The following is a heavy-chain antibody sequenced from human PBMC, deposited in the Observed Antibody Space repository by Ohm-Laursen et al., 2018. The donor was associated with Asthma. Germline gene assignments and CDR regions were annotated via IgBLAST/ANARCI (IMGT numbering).Heavy chain of an antibody. CDR2: INGDSKSI. CDR1: GFTFSSYA. V-gene: IGHV3-48*02. CDR3: ARADSSNWDFDY. Sequence: GSLRLSCTASGFTFSSYALNWVRLTPGKGLYWVSYINGDSKSIHYGDSVRGRFTISRDNAKNSLYLQMNNLRDEDTAVYYCARADSSNWDFDYWGPGTQVTVSS. J-gene: IGHJ4*02. D-gene: IGHD6-13*01.